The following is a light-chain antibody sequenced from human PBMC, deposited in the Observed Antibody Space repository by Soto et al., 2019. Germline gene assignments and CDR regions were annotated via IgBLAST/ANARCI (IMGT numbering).Light chain of an antibody. CDR3: MQAAQSYP. J-gene: IGKJ2*01. CDR2: KIS. V-gene: IGKV2-24*01. CDR1: QSLVHIDGNTY. Sequence: DIVLTQTRLSSPFTLGQPASISCRSSQSLVHIDGNTYVNWLQQRPGQPPRLLIYKISNRFPGVPDRFRGSGAGTDCTLKISRVEAENVGVYYCMQAAQSYPFGQGTRLQIK.